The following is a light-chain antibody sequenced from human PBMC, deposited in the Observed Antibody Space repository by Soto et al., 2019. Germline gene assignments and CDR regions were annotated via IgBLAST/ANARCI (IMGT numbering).Light chain of an antibody. CDR2: LNSDGSH. J-gene: IGLJ1*01. CDR3: QTWGTGIHV. CDR1: SGHSSYA. Sequence: QPVLTQSPSASASLGASVKLTCTLSSGHSSYAIAWHQQQPEKGPRYLMRLNSDGSHLKGDGIPDRFSGSTSGAERYLSISSLQSEDEADYYCQTWGTGIHVFGTGTKLTVL. V-gene: IGLV4-69*01.